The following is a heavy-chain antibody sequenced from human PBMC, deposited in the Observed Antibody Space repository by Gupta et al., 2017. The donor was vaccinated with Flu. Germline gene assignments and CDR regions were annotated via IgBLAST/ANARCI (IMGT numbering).Heavy chain of an antibody. CDR2: ISYDGSNK. CDR1: GFPLSSLG. Sequence: GQLVESGGGVVQPGRSLRLPCVASGFPLSSLGPHWVRQAPGKGLEWVAVISYDGSNKYYADSVKGRFTISRDNSKNTLYLQMNSLRAEDTAVYYCAKGAQQSDYYYGMDVWGQGTTVTVSS. CDR3: AKGAQQSDYYYGMDV. J-gene: IGHJ6*02. D-gene: IGHD6-13*01. V-gene: IGHV3-30*18.